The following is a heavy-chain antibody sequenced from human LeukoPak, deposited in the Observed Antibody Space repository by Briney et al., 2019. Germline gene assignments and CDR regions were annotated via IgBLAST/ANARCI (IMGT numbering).Heavy chain of an antibody. CDR2: IKQDGSEK. Sequence: GGSLRLSCAASGFTLSSYWMSWVRQAPGKGLEWVANIKQDGSEKYYVDSVKGRFTISRDNAKNSLHLQMNSLRAEDTAVYYCARGRMLYYYDSSGYPFDYWGQGSLVTVSS. CDR1: GFTLSSYW. D-gene: IGHD3-22*01. V-gene: IGHV3-7*04. J-gene: IGHJ4*02. CDR3: ARGRMLYYYDSSGYPFDY.